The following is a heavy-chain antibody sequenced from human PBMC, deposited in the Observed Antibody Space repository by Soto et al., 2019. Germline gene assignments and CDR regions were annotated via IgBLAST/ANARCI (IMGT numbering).Heavy chain of an antibody. J-gene: IGHJ4*02. D-gene: IGHD1-1*01. Sequence: PSKTLSLTCTVSAGSISTINYYWSWIRQHPEKGLEWIGYIYHSGSTYYNPSLKSRVTISVDTSKNQFSLKLSSVTAADTAVYYCARRYGYSFDYWGQGTLVTVSS. CDR2: IYHSGST. CDR3: ARRYGYSFDY. CDR1: AGSISTINYY. V-gene: IGHV4-30-4*08.